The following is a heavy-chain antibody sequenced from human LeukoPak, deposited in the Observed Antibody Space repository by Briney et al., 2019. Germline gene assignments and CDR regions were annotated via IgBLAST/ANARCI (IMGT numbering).Heavy chain of an antibody. CDR3: AKDLADYVWGSYRYTGDGFDY. Sequence: GGTLRLSCAASGFTFSSYGMHWVRQAPGKGLEWVAVISYDGSNKYYADSVKGRFTISRDNSKNTPYLQMNSLRAEDTAVYYCAKDLADYVWGSYRYTGDGFDYWGQGTLVTVSS. CDR2: ISYDGSNK. J-gene: IGHJ4*02. CDR1: GFTFSSYG. D-gene: IGHD3-16*02. V-gene: IGHV3-30*18.